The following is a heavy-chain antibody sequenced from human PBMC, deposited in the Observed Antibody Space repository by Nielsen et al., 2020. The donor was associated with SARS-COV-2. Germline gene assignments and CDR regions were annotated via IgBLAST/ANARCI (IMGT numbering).Heavy chain of an antibody. CDR3: ARDRGLWFGELFVY. Sequence: GESPKISCAASGFTFSSYWMSWVRQAPGKGLEWVANIKQDGSEKYYVDSVKGRFTISRDNAKNSLYLQMNSLRAEDTAVYYCARDRGLWFGELFVYWGQGTLVTVSS. CDR2: IKQDGSEK. J-gene: IGHJ4*02. CDR1: GFTFSSYW. V-gene: IGHV3-7*01. D-gene: IGHD3-10*01.